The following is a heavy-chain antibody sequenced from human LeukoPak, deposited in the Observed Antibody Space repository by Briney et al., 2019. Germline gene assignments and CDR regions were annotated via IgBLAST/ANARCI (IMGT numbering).Heavy chain of an antibody. CDR1: GFTLRSYA. Sequence: GGSLRLSCAASGFTLRSYATQWVRQAPGKGLEWVSYITYNSGTIFYADSVKGRFTISRDNTKDSLYLQMSSLRDEDTAVYYCARDSGYSYAHDYWGQGTLVTVSS. CDR2: ITYNSGTI. J-gene: IGHJ4*02. V-gene: IGHV3-48*02. D-gene: IGHD5-18*01. CDR3: ARDSGYSYAHDY.